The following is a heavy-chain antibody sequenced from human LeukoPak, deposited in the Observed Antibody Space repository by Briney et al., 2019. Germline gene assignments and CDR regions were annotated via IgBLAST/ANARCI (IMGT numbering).Heavy chain of an antibody. J-gene: IGHJ4*02. Sequence: GGSLRLSCAASGFTFSDYAMTWVRQAPGKGLEWVSATSSSDAGTYHADSVRGRFTISRDNSKNTLYLQMNSLRVEDAAVYYCARAPVTSCRGAYCYPFDYWGQGTLVTVSS. D-gene: IGHD2-21*01. CDR2: TSSSDAGT. CDR3: ARAPVTSCRGAYCYPFDY. V-gene: IGHV3-23*01. CDR1: GFTFSDYA.